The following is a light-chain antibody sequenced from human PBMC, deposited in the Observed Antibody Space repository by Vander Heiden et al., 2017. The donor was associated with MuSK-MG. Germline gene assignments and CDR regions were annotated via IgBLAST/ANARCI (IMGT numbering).Light chain of an antibody. CDR1: EDIYTY. CDR2: AAS. V-gene: IGKV1-39*01. CDR3: RQRDNIPRT. Sequence: DIQMTQSPSSLSASVGDRVIITCRASEDIYTYLHWYQQKPGKAPEVVMYAASTLLSGVPSTFSGSGSGTDFTLTINKLLPEDFATSYCRQRDNIPRTFGQGTMLDNK. J-gene: IGKJ2*01.